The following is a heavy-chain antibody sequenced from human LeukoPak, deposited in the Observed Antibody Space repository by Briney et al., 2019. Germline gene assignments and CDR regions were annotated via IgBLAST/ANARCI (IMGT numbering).Heavy chain of an antibody. CDR2: INPNSGGT. J-gene: IGHJ6*02. CDR1: GYTFTGYY. Sequence: ASVKVSCKASGYTFTGYYMHWVRQAPGQGLEWMGWINPNSGGTNYAQKFQGRVTMTRDTSISTAYMELSRLRPDDTAVYYCARDRRRYCSSTSCYELDYYYGMDVWGQGTTVTVSS. CDR3: ARDRRRYCSSTSCYELDYYYGMDV. V-gene: IGHV1-2*02. D-gene: IGHD2-2*01.